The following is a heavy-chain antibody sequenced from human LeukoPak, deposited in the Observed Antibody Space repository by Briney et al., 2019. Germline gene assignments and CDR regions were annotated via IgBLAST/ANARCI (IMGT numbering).Heavy chain of an antibody. J-gene: IGHJ6*03. CDR2: IYYSGST. V-gene: IGHV4-59*01. CDR3: ARERGYCSGGSCYLGPDYYYYMDV. D-gene: IGHD2-15*01. CDR1: GGSISSYY. Sequence: SETLSLTCTVSGGSISSYYWSWIRQPPGKGLEWIGYIYYSGSTNYNPSLKSRVTISVDTSKNQFSLKLSSVTAADTAVYYCARERGYCSGGSCYLGPDYYYYMDVWGNGTTVTVYS.